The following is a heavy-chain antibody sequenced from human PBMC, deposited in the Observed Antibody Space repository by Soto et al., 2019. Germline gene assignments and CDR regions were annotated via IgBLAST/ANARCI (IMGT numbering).Heavy chain of an antibody. CDR3: ARTRSFTLGFYYDGMDV. D-gene: IGHD6-6*01. CDR2: FYPGDSDT. CDR1: GYSFASYW. V-gene: IGHV5-51*03. Sequence: GESLKISCQGSGYSFASYWIGWVRQMPGKDLEWMGTFYPGDSDTRYSPSFQGQVTISADKSLRTAYLQWTSLKASDTALYYCARTRSFTLGFYYDGMDVWGQGTTVTVTS. J-gene: IGHJ6*02.